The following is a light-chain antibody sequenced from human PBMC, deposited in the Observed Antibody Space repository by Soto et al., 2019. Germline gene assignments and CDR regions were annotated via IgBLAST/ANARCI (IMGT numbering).Light chain of an antibody. J-gene: IGLJ2*01. CDR1: SGHSSYA. CDR3: QTWGTGIVV. V-gene: IGLV4-69*01. CDR2: LNNDGSH. Sequence: QPVLTQSPSASASLGASVKLTCTLSSGHSSYAIAWHQQQPEKGPRYLMKLNNDGSHSKGDGFSDRFLGSSSGAERYLTISSLQSEDEADYYCQTWGTGIVVFGGGTKLTVL.